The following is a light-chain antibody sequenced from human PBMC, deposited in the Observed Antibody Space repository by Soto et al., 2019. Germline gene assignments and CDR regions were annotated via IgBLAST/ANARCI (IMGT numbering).Light chain of an antibody. CDR2: GAS. CDR3: QQYNDWPLT. Sequence: EIVMTQSPATLSVSPGARATPSCRASQSVSSNLAWYQQKPGQAPRLLIYGASTRATGIPARFSGSGSGTEFTLTISSLQSEDFAVYYCQQYNDWPLTCGQGTKVDIK. J-gene: IGKJ1*01. CDR1: QSVSSN. V-gene: IGKV3-15*01.